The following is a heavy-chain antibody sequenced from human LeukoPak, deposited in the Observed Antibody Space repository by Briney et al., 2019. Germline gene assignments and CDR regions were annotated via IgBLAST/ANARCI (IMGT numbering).Heavy chain of an antibody. CDR1: GDSFNTYY. CDR2: VSHRGTT. CDR3: AKKRRRGYYLNSAFDM. Sequence: SETLSLTCSVNGDSFNTYYWSWLRQPPGKALEWIGEVSHRGTTSYSPSLKSRVTISVEASKNQFSLSVKSVTAADTAIYYCAKKRRRGYYLNSAFDMWGQGTMVTVSS. D-gene: IGHD3-3*01. J-gene: IGHJ3*02. V-gene: IGHV4-34*01.